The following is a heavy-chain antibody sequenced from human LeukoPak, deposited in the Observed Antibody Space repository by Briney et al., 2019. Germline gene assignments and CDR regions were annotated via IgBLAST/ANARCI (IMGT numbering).Heavy chain of an antibody. D-gene: IGHD3-9*01. CDR3: ARGGYYDILPFDP. Sequence: ASVKVSCKASGYTFTGYYMHWVRQAPGQGLEWMGWMNPNSGNTGYAQKFQGRVTMTRNTSISTAYMELSSLRSEDTAVYYCARGGYYDILPFDPWGQGTLVTVSS. V-gene: IGHV1-8*02. J-gene: IGHJ5*02. CDR2: MNPNSGNT. CDR1: GYTFTGYY.